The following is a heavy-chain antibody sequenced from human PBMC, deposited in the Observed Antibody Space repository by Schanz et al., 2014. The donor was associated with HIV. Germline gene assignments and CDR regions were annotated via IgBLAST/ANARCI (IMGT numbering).Heavy chain of an antibody. CDR3: ARTYSYDDYFDY. Sequence: QVQLQQWGAGLLRPSETLSLTCAVSGGFISSGGYYWSWIRQHPGKGLEWIGYIYYSGSTYYNPSLKSRVTISVDTSKNQFSLNLPSVTAADTAVYYCARTYSYDDYFDYWGQGTLVTVSS. CDR1: GGFISSGGYY. CDR2: IYYSGST. V-gene: IGHV4-31*11. J-gene: IGHJ4*02. D-gene: IGHD5-18*01.